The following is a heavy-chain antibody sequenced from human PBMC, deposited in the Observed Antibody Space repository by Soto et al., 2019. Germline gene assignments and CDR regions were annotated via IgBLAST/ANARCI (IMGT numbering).Heavy chain of an antibody. V-gene: IGHV1-46*01. CDR2: INPSGGST. Sequence: GASVKVSCKASGYTFTGYYMHWVRQAPGQGLEWMGIINPSGGSTSYAQKFQGRVTMTRDTSTSTVYMELSSLRSEDTAVYYCAREGQYVRGVIFESTQDAFDIWGQGTMVTVSS. J-gene: IGHJ3*02. CDR1: GYTFTGYY. D-gene: IGHD3-10*01. CDR3: AREGQYVRGVIFESTQDAFDI.